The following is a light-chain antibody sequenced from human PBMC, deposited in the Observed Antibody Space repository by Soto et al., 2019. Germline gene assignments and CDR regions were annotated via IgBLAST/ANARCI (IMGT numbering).Light chain of an antibody. Sequence: QLVLTQPPSASASLGASVTLTCTLSSGYSNYKVDWYQQRPGKGPRFVMRVGTGGIVGSKGDGIPDRFSVLGSGLNRYLTIKNIQEEDESDYHCGADHGSGNNFVVVVGGGTKLTVL. CDR2: VGTGGIVG. CDR1: SGYSNYK. CDR3: GADHGSGNNFVVV. J-gene: IGLJ2*01. V-gene: IGLV9-49*01.